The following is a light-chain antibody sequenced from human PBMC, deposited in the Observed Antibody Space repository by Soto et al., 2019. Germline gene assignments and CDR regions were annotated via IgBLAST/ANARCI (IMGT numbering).Light chain of an antibody. CDR1: HSITNY. CDR2: AAS. V-gene: IGKV1-39*01. Sequence: DIQMTQSPSSLSASVGDRVTITCRASHSITNYINWYQQKPGKAPQLLIYAASSLQSGVPSRFSGSGSGTDFTLTISGLQSEDFATYYCQQSYTATFGGGTKVEIK. CDR3: QQSYTAT. J-gene: IGKJ4*01.